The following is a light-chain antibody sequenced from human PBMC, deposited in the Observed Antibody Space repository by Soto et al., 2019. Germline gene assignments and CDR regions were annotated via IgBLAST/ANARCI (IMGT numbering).Light chain of an antibody. CDR1: QNLSRSY. Sequence: EIVLTQSPGTLSLSPGERATLSCRASQNLSRSYLAWYQQKNGQAPRLLISGASKRATGIPDRFSGGGSGTDFTLTISRLEPEDFALYFCQQYDGSPITFGQGTRLEIK. J-gene: IGKJ5*01. CDR2: GAS. V-gene: IGKV3-20*01. CDR3: QQYDGSPIT.